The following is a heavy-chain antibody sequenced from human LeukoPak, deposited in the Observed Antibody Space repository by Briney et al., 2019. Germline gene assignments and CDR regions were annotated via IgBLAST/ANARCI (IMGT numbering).Heavy chain of an antibody. CDR1: GGSISSYY. D-gene: IGHD1-20*01. CDR3: PRITAYDDS. J-gene: IGHJ5*01. CDR2: IYYSGST. Sequence: PSETLSLTCTVSGGSISSYYWSWIRQPPGKGLEWIGYIYYSGSTNYNPSLKSRVTISVDTSKNQFSLKLSSVTAADTAVYYCPRITAYDDSWGQGTLVTVSS. V-gene: IGHV4-59*08.